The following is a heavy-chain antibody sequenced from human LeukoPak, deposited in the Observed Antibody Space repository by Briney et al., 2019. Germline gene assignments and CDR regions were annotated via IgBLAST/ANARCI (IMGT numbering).Heavy chain of an antibody. D-gene: IGHD1-26*01. Sequence: GGSLRLSCGASGFTFSSYWMTWVRQAPGKGLEWVANIKQDGGEKYYVDSVKGRFTISRDNAKNSPYLQMDSLRAEDTAVYYCARVRSYSGSYDFDYWGQGTLVTVSS. V-gene: IGHV3-7*01. CDR3: ARVRSYSGSYDFDY. CDR1: GFTFSSYW. CDR2: IKQDGGEK. J-gene: IGHJ4*02.